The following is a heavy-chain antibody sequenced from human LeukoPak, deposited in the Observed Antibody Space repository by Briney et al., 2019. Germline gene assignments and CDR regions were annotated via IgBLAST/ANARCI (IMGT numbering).Heavy chain of an antibody. J-gene: IGHJ4*02. V-gene: IGHV3-30*18. D-gene: IGHD6-13*01. CDR2: ISYDGSNK. CDR3: ANTGYRGIAAAGTGDY. Sequence: PGRSLRLSCAASGFTFSSYGMHWVRQAPGKGLEWVAVISYDGSNKYYADSVKGRFTISRDNSKNTLYLQMNSLRAEDTAVYYCANTGYRGIAAAGTGDYWGQGTLVTVSS. CDR1: GFTFSSYG.